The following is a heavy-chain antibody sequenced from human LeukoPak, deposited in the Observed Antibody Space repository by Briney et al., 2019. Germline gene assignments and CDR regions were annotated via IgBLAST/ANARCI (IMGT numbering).Heavy chain of an antibody. CDR1: GFTFSNYW. CDR2: IMQDGSEK. J-gene: IGHJ4*02. CDR3: AGVFGVVINFDY. D-gene: IGHD3-3*01. V-gene: IGHV3-7*04. Sequence: PGGSLRLSCAASGFTFSNYWMSWVRQAPGKGLEWVANIMQDGSEKYYVDSVRGRFTISRDNAKNSLYLQMNSLRAEDTAVYYCAGVFGVVINFDYWGQGTLVTASS.